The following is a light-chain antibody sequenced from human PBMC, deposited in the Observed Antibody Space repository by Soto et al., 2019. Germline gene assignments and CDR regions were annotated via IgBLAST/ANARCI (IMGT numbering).Light chain of an antibody. J-gene: IGKJ3*01. CDR3: QQYGSSPGFT. CDR1: QSVRSSY. CDR2: GAS. Sequence: EIVLTQSPGTLSLSPGERATLSCRASQSVRSSYLAWYQQKPDQAPRLLIYGASSRATGIPDRFSGSGSGTDFTLTISRLEPEDFAVYYCQQYGSSPGFTFGPGTKVDIK. V-gene: IGKV3-20*01.